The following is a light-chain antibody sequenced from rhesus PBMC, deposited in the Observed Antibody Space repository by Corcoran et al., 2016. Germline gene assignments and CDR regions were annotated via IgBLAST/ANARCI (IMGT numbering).Light chain of an antibody. J-gene: IGLJ1*01. CDR3: SSFASGNTYI. CDR2: EVS. Sequence: QAATTQSPSVSGSPGQSVAIYCTGTSSDIGAYNRVSWYQQHPGKAPKLMISEVSKRPSGVSDRFSGSKSGNTASLTISGLQAEDDADYYCSSFASGNTYIFGTGTRLTVL. V-gene: IGLV2-13*03. CDR1: SSDIGAYNR.